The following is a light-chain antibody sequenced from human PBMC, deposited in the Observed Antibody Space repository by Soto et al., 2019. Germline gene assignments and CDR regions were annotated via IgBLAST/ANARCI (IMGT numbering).Light chain of an antibody. CDR3: QQSYNTPRT. J-gene: IGKJ3*01. CDR1: QSIANY. V-gene: IGKV1-39*01. CDR2: AAS. Sequence: DIQMTQSPSSLPASVGDRVTITCRASQSIANYLNWYQQKPGKAPKLLIYAASTLESRVPSRFSGSGSGTDFTLTISILQPEDFATYYCQQSYNTPRTFGPGTKLEIK.